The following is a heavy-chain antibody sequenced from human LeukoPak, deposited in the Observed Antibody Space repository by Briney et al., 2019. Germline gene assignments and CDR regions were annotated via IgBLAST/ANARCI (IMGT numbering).Heavy chain of an antibody. CDR1: GFTFSSYS. V-gene: IGHV3-48*01. Sequence: GGSLRLSCAASGFTFSSYSMNWVRQAPGKGLEGVSYISSSSSTIYYAASVKGRFTISRDNAKNSLYLQMNSLRAEDTAVYYCAREEVATIIDYWGQGTLVTVSS. D-gene: IGHD5-12*01. J-gene: IGHJ4*02. CDR2: ISSSSSTI. CDR3: AREEVATIIDY.